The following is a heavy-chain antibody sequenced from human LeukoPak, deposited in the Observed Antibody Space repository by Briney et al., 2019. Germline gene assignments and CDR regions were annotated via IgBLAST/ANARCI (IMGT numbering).Heavy chain of an antibody. J-gene: IGHJ5*02. CDR1: GGSISSGDYY. V-gene: IGHV4-30-4*08. CDR3: AREDVVVPAATKWFDP. Sequence: PSETLSLTCTVSGGSISSGDYYWSWIRQPPGKGLEWIGYIYYSGSTYYNPSLKSRVTISVDTSKNQFSLKLSSVTAADTAVYYCAREDVVVPAATKWFDPWGQGTLVTVSS. CDR2: IYYSGST. D-gene: IGHD2-2*01.